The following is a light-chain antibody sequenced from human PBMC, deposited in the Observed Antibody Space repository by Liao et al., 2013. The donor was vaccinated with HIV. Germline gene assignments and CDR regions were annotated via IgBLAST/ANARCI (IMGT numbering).Light chain of an antibody. CDR2: EDK. Sequence: SYELTQPPSVSESPGQTAIITCSGEKLGDKYVRWYQQKPGQSPVLVIYEDKKRPSGIPERFSGSNSGNTATLTISGTQAMDEADYYCQAWDGSTARVFGGGTKLTVL. J-gene: IGLJ3*02. CDR3: QAWDGSTARV. CDR1: KLGDKY. V-gene: IGLV3-1*01.